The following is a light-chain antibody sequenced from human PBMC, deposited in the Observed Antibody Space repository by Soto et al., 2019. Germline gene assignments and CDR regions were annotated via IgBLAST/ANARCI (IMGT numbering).Light chain of an antibody. CDR1: QSSSTW. Sequence: DVQMTQSPSTLSASIGDRVTITCRASQSSSTWVAWYQQKPGKGPNLLIFDASTLKSGVPSRFSGSGSGTEFTLTISNLQADDFATYYCHRYNAYFGQGTKLDIK. V-gene: IGKV1-5*01. CDR2: DAS. CDR3: HRYNAY. J-gene: IGKJ2*01.